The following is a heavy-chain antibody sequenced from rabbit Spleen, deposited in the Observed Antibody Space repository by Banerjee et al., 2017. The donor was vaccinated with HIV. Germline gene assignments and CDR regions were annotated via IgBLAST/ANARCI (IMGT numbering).Heavy chain of an antibody. CDR1: GVSFNAKDV. Sequence: QEQLEESGGGLVKPEGSLTLTCKASGVSFNAKDVMCWVRQAPGRGLEWIACIDSGSSGFTYFASWAKGRFTISKTSSTTVTLQMTSLTAADTATYFCARDTSSSFSTYGMDLWGPGTLVTVS. CDR2: IDSGSSGFT. CDR3: ARDTSSSFSTYGMDL. J-gene: IGHJ6*01. V-gene: IGHV1S45*01. D-gene: IGHD1-1*01.